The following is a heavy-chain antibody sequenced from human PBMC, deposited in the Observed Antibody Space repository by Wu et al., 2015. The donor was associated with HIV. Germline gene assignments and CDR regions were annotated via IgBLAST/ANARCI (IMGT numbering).Heavy chain of an antibody. D-gene: IGHD3-10*01. Sequence: QVQLVQSGAEVKKPGSSVKVSCKASGGTFSSYAISWVRQAPGQGLEWMGGIIPIFGTANYAQKFQGRVTITTDESTSTAYMELSSLRSEDTAVYYCASPRALLWFGRTPGIAFDIWGQGTMVTVSS. CDR3: ASPRALLWFGRTPGIAFDI. J-gene: IGHJ3*02. V-gene: IGHV1-69*01. CDR1: GGTFSSYA. CDR2: IIPIFGTA.